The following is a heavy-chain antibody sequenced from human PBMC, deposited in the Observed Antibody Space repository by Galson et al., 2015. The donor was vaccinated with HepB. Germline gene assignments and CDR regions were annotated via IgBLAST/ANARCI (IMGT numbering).Heavy chain of an antibody. J-gene: IGHJ6*02. Sequence: LLVTCAVSGGYISSSNWWSWVRQPPGKGLEWIGEIYHSGSTKYNLSLKSRVTISVDKSKNQFSLKLSSVTAADTAVYYCARAPESSSWHQPRTYGMDVWGQGTTVTVSS. CDR1: GGYISSSNW. CDR3: ARAPESSSWHQPRTYGMDV. CDR2: IYHSGST. D-gene: IGHD6-13*01. V-gene: IGHV4-4*02.